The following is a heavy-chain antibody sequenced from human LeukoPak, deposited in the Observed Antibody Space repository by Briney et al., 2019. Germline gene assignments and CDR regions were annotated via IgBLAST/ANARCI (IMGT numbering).Heavy chain of an antibody. V-gene: IGHV4-59*08. CDR1: RDSISTYN. J-gene: IGHJ4*02. CDR2: IYYSGST. Sequence: LEALSETSTLSRDSISTYNRGGIRERPAKRKEWIGYIYYSGSTNYNPSLKSRVTMSIDTSKNQFSLKLTSVTAADTAVYYCASHGSDGSFDYWGRGAPVSVSS. D-gene: IGHD6-19*01. CDR3: ASHGSDGSFDY.